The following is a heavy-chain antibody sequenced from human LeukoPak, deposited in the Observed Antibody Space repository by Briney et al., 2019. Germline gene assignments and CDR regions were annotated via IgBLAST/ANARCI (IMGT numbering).Heavy chain of an antibody. J-gene: IGHJ4*02. CDR2: INPNSGGT. CDR3: ARDRPYIGEWELLGGSFDY. D-gene: IGHD1-26*01. CDR1: GYTFTGYY. V-gene: IGHV1-2*02. Sequence: ASVKVSCKASGYTFTGYYMHWVRQAPGQGLEWMGWINPNSGGTNYAQKFQGRVTMTRDTSISTAYMELSRLRSDDTAVYYCARDRPYIGEWELLGGSFDYWGQGTLVTVSS.